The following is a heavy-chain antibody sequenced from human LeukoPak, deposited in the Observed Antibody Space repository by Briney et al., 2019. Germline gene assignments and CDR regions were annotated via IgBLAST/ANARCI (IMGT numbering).Heavy chain of an antibody. Sequence: ASVKVSCKASGYTFTSYGIHWVRQAPGQGLEWMGINNPRGVSTNYAQKFRDRVTMTRDASTSTVYMELSSLKSDDTAVYYCARVTSSSWYSYFDYWGQGTLVIVSS. CDR2: NNPRGVST. CDR3: ARVTSSSWYSYFDY. CDR1: GYTFTSYG. D-gene: IGHD6-13*01. V-gene: IGHV1-46*01. J-gene: IGHJ4*02.